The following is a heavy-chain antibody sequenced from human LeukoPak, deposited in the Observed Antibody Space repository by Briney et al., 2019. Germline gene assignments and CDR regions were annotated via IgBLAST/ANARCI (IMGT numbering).Heavy chain of an antibody. CDR2: ISTDGTTT. CDR3: ARSLGYSSGG. CDR1: GFTFRSHW. J-gene: IGHJ4*02. D-gene: IGHD2-15*01. Sequence: PGGSLRLSCAASGFTFRSHWMHWVRQVPGKGLVWVSHISTDGTTTNYADSVKGRFTISRDNAKHPLYLQMHSLRVDDTAVYSCARSLGYSSGGWGQGTLVTVSS. V-gene: IGHV3-74*01.